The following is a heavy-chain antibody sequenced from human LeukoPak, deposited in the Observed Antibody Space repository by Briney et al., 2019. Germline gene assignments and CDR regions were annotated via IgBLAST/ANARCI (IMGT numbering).Heavy chain of an antibody. Sequence: GGSLRLSCDASGFTFSDYYMTWIRQAPGKGLEWVSHISSSGSYRNYADSVKGRSTISRDNAKNSLYLQMNGLRADDTAVYYCARADSSSWFDYWGQGVLVTVSS. V-gene: IGHV3-11*05. CDR2: ISSSGSYR. CDR3: ARADSSSWFDY. CDR1: GFTFSDYY. D-gene: IGHD6-13*01. J-gene: IGHJ4*02.